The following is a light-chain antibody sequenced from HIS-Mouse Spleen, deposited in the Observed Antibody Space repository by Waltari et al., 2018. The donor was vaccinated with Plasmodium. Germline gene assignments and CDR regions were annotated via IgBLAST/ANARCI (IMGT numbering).Light chain of an antibody. V-gene: IGKV1-5*03. CDR2: KGS. CDR3: QQYNSYSYT. Sequence: DIQMTQSPSTLSASVGDRVPITCRASQSSSSWLAWYQQKPGKAPKLLIYKGSSLESGVPARFSGSGSGTEFTLTISRLQPDDFATYYCQQYNSYSYTFGQGTKLEIK. J-gene: IGKJ2*01. CDR1: QSSSSW.